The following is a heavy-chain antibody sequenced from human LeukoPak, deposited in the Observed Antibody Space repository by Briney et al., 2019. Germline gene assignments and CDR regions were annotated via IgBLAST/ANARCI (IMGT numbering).Heavy chain of an antibody. Sequence: PGGSLRLSCAASGFTFSSYSMNWVRQAPGKGLEWVSSISSSSSYIYYADSVKGRFTISGDNAKNSLYLQMNSLRAEDTAVYYCASQSIAAAGTDYWGQGTLVTVSS. CDR3: ASQSIAAAGTDY. J-gene: IGHJ4*02. V-gene: IGHV3-21*01. D-gene: IGHD6-13*01. CDR1: GFTFSSYS. CDR2: ISSSSSYI.